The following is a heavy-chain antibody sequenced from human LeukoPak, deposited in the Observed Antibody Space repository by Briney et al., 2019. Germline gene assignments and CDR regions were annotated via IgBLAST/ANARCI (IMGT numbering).Heavy chain of an antibody. D-gene: IGHD3-22*01. Sequence: PGGSLRLSCAVSGFTFDDYAMHWVRQVPGKGLERVSGINWNSDSIGYADSVKGRFTISRDNSKNTLYLQMNSLSAEDTAVYYCAKDGGYYDIDYWGQGTLVTVSS. CDR3: AKDGGYYDIDY. V-gene: IGHV3-9*01. J-gene: IGHJ4*02. CDR1: GFTFDDYA. CDR2: INWNSDSI.